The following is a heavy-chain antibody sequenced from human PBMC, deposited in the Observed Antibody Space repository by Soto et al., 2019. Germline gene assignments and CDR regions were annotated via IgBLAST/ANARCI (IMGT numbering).Heavy chain of an antibody. V-gene: IGHV3-23*01. CDR2: ISGSGGST. Sequence: GGSLRLSCAASGFTFSSYAMSWVRQAPGKGLEWVSAISGSGGSTYYADSVKGRFTISRDNSKNTLYLQMNSLRAEDTAVYYCAKDPSTKAAAGHNWFDPWGQGTLVTVSS. D-gene: IGHD6-13*01. CDR1: GFTFSSYA. J-gene: IGHJ5*02. CDR3: AKDPSTKAAAGHNWFDP.